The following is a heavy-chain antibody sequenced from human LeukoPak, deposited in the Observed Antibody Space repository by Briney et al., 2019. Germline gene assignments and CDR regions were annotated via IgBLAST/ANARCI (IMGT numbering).Heavy chain of an antibody. CDR2: LRSSGNGT. Sequence: GGSLRLSCAASGFNFSSHWMHWVRQAPGKGLVWVSRLRSSGNGTTYADSVKGRFTISRDNAKNTLFLQMNSLRIEDTAVYYCVRGREVRGRSMDVWGKGATVIVSP. J-gene: IGHJ6*04. D-gene: IGHD3-10*01. V-gene: IGHV3-74*03. CDR3: VRGREVRGRSMDV. CDR1: GFNFSSHW.